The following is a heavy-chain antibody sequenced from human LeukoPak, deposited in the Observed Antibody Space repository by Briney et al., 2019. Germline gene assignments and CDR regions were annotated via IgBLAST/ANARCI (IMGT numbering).Heavy chain of an antibody. D-gene: IGHD2-2*01. V-gene: IGHV1-69*13. CDR1: GGTFSSYA. J-gene: IGHJ4*02. Sequence: ASVKVSCKASGGTFSSYAISWVRQAPGQGLEWMGGIIPIFGTANYAQKFQGRVTITADESTSTAYMELSSLRSEDTAVYYCAREYGEVPAAYDYWGQGTLVTVSS. CDR3: AREYGEVPAAYDY. CDR2: IIPIFGTA.